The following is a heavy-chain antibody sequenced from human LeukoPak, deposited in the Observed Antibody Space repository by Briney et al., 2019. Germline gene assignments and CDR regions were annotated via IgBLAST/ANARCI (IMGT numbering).Heavy chain of an antibody. D-gene: IGHD6-19*01. Sequence: PGGSLRLSCSASGFTFSSYAMHWVRQAPGKGLVWVSRINSDGRRTTYADSVKGRFTISRDNAKNTLYLQMNSLRAEDTAVYYCVREGGYSSGPDYWGQGTLVTVSS. CDR1: GFTFSSYA. J-gene: IGHJ4*02. CDR2: INSDGRRT. CDR3: VREGGYSSGPDY. V-gene: IGHV3-74*01.